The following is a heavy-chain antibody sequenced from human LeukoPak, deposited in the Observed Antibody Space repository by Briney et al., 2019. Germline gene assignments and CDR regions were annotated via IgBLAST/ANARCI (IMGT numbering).Heavy chain of an antibody. CDR2: ISSSSSYI. V-gene: IGHV3-21*01. J-gene: IGHJ4*02. Sequence: GGSLRLSCAASGFSFSSYNMNWVRQAPGKGLEWVSSISSSSSYIYYADSVKGRFTISRDNAKNSLYLQMNSLRAEDTAVYYCARGEPHSSSCFVDWGQGTLVTVSS. CDR3: ARGEPHSSSCFVD. D-gene: IGHD6-13*01. CDR1: GFSFSSYN.